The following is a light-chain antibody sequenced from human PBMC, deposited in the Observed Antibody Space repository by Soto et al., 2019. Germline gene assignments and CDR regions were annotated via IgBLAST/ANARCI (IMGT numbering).Light chain of an antibody. CDR3: SSYTTSNTQV. CDR2: DVS. Sequence: QSALTQPASVSGSPGQSMTISCTGTSSDVGTYNYVSWYQHRPGKAPKLMIYDVSYRPSGVSNRFSGSKSANTASLTISGRQAEDEADYYCSSYTTSNTQVFGGGTKLTVL. J-gene: IGLJ3*02. CDR1: SSDVGTYNY. V-gene: IGLV2-14*01.